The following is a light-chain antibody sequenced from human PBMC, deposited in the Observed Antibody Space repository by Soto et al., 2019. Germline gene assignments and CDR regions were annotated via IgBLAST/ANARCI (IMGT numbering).Light chain of an antibody. CDR1: SGHSSFA. CDR3: QTWGTGIQV. V-gene: IGLV4-69*01. CDR2: LNSDGSH. J-gene: IGLJ3*02. Sequence: QAVVTQSPSASASLGASVKLTCTLSSGHSSFAIAWHQQQPEKGPRYLMKLNSDGSHKKGDGIPDRFSGSSSGTARYLTISRLQSEDEADYYCQTWGTGIQVFGGGTKLTVL.